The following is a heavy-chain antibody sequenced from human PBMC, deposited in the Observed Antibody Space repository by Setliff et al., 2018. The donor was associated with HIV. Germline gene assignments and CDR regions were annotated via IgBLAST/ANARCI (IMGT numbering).Heavy chain of an antibody. V-gene: IGHV1-69*05. CDR2: TIPMVLVP. CDR1: GGTFNNYG. CDR3: ARVSRGQDPGVHYYMDV. Sequence: SVKVSCKASGGTFNNYGINWVRQAPGQGLEWMGGTIPMVLVPIYAQKFQGRLTITTDESTGTAYMDLSGLRSEDTAVYYCARVSRGQDPGVHYYMDVWGEGTTVTVSS. D-gene: IGHD1-1*01. J-gene: IGHJ6*03.